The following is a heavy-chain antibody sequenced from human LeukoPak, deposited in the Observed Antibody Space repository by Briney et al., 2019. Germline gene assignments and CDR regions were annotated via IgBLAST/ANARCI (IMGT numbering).Heavy chain of an antibody. CDR2: IYYSGST. D-gene: IGHD3-9*01. CDR1: GFSFSSCAM. CDR3: ARGRLTTGGWFDP. J-gene: IGHJ5*02. V-gene: IGHV4-39*07. Sequence: PGGSLRLSCAASGFSFSSCAMSWVRQAPGKGLEWIGSIYYSGSTNYNPSLKSRVTISVATSKNQFSLKLTSVTAADTAVYYCARGRLTTGGWFDPWGQGTLVTVSS.